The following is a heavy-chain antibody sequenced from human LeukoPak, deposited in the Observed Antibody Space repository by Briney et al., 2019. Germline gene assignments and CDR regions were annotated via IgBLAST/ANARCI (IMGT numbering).Heavy chain of an antibody. D-gene: IGHD1-1*01. V-gene: IGHV3-23*01. CDR1: GFTFSSYW. CDR2: ISYSGGTT. CDR3: AKGGQMMVEVARRGAFDI. J-gene: IGHJ3*02. Sequence: GGSLRLSCAASGFTFSSYWMSWVRQAPGKGLEWVSGISYSGGTTYYADSVKGRFTISRDNSKNTLYLQMNSLRAEDTAVYYCAKGGQMMVEVARRGAFDIWGQGTMVTVSS.